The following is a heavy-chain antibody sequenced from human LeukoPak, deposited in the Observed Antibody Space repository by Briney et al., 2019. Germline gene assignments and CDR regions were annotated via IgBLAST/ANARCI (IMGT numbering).Heavy chain of an antibody. CDR3: ARVRSSKASSFDY. Sequence: GASVKVSCKASGGTFSSYAISWVRQAPGQGLEWMGGIIPIFGTANYAQKFQSRVTITTDESTSTAYMELSSLRSEDTAVYYCARVRSSKASSFDYWGQGTLVTVSS. J-gene: IGHJ4*02. V-gene: IGHV1-69*05. CDR2: IIPIFGTA. D-gene: IGHD4-11*01. CDR1: GGTFSSYA.